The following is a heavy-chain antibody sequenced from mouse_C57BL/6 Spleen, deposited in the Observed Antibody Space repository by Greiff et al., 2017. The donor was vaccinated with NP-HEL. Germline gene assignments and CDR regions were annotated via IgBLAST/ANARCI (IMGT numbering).Heavy chain of an antibody. D-gene: IGHD4-1*01. CDR2: IYPGDGDT. Sequence: VKLMESGPELVKPGASVKISCKASGYAFSSSWMNWVKQRPGKGLEWIGRIYPGDGDTNYNGKFKGKATLTADKSSSTAYMQLSSLTSEDSAVYFCAIPHTGTGPFYAMDDWGQGTSVTVSS. J-gene: IGHJ4*01. CDR1: GYAFSSSW. V-gene: IGHV1-82*01. CDR3: AIPHTGTGPFYAMDD.